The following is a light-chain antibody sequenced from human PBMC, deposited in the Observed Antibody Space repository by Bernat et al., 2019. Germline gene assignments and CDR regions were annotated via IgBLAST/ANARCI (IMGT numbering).Light chain of an antibody. Sequence: EVVLTQSPVTLSLSPGDRATLSCRTSQSVTTNYLAWYQQKPAQAPILLIYAASRRAPGIPDRFSCSASGTDFTLTITRLEPEDFAVYYCQQYDRSPLTFGEGSRVEV. J-gene: IGKJ4*01. CDR1: QSVTTNY. CDR2: AAS. CDR3: QQYDRSPLT. V-gene: IGKV3-20*01.